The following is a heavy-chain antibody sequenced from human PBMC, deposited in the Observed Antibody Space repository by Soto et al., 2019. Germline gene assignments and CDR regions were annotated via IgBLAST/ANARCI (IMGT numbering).Heavy chain of an antibody. CDR3: ARDYPDHYDSSGYYSGGWFDP. CDR2: IIPIFGTA. CDR1: GGTFSSYA. J-gene: IGHJ5*02. D-gene: IGHD3-22*01. Sequence: QVQLVQSGAEVKKPGSSVKVSCKASGGTFSSYAISWVRQAPGQGLEWMGGIIPIFGTANYAQKFQGRVTITADKSTSTAYMDLSSLRSEDTAVYYCARDYPDHYDSSGYYSGGWFDPWGQGTRVTVSS. V-gene: IGHV1-69*06.